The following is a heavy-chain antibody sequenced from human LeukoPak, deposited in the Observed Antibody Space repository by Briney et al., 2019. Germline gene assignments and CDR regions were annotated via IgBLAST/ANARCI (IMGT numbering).Heavy chain of an antibody. Sequence: GGSLRLSCAASGFTFSSYAMSWVRQAPGKGLEWVSAISGSGGSTYCADSVKGRFTISRDNSKNTLYLQMNSLRAEDTAVYYCAKGRYYYGSGSFPFWFDPWGQGTLVTVSS. V-gene: IGHV3-23*01. D-gene: IGHD3-10*01. CDR1: GFTFSSYA. J-gene: IGHJ5*02. CDR2: ISGSGGST. CDR3: AKGRYYYGSGSFPFWFDP.